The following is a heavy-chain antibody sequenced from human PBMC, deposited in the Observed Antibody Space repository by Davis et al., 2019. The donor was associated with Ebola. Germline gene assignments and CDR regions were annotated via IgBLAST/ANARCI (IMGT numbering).Heavy chain of an antibody. V-gene: IGHV3-30*12. CDR1: GFTFSSYG. CDR2: ISYDGSNK. CDR3: ARDWAGLDV. D-gene: IGHD3-16*01. J-gene: IGHJ6*04. Sequence: GESLKISCAASGFTFSSYGMHWVRQAPGKGLEWVAVISYDGSNKHYADSVKGRFTSSRDNAKNSVYLQMNSLRVEDTAVYYCARDWAGLDVWGRGTTVTVSS.